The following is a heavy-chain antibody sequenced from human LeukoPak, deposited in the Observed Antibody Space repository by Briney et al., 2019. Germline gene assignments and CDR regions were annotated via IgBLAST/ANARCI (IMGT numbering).Heavy chain of an antibody. J-gene: IGHJ4*02. V-gene: IGHV3-23*01. CDR1: GFTFSSYA. CDR3: AKHPPDYGDYVPLFDY. Sequence: GESLRLSCAASGFTFSSYAMSWVRQAPGKGLEWVSAISGSGGSTYYADSVKGRFTISRDNSKNTLYLQMNSLRAEDTAVYYCAKHPPDYGDYVPLFDYWGQGTLVTVSS. CDR2: ISGSGGST. D-gene: IGHD4-17*01.